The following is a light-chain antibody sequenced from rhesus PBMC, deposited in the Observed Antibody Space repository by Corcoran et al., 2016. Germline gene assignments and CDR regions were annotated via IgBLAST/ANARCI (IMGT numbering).Light chain of an antibody. Sequence: DIQMTQSPSSLSASVGDRVTITCRASQGISIWLGWYQQKPGKAPKLLIYKASTLQSGVPSRFGGSGSGTEFTLPISSLQPEDFATYYCQQHDSAPRTFGQGTRVEIK. V-gene: IGKV1-21*01. CDR2: KAS. CDR1: QGISIW. CDR3: QQHDSAPRT. J-gene: IGKJ1*01.